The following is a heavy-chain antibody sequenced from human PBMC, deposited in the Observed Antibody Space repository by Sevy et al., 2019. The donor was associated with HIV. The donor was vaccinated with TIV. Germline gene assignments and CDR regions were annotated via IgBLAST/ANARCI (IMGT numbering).Heavy chain of an antibody. D-gene: IGHD3-10*01. CDR1: GFTFDDFA. Sequence: GGSLRLSCAASGFTFDDFAMHRVRQVPGKGLEWVSGLNWDSGSVAYADSVKGRFTISRDNAKNALFLQMNSLRAEDTALYYCAKDIGATGIALVANWGQGTQVTVSS. V-gene: IGHV3-9*01. CDR3: AKDIGATGIALVAN. CDR2: LNWDSGSV. J-gene: IGHJ4*02.